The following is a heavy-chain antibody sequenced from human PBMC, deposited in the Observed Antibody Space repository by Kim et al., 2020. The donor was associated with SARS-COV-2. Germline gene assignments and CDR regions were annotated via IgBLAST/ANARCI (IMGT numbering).Heavy chain of an antibody. V-gene: IGHV3-7*01. Sequence: GGYLRLSCTASGFSFSRYWMSWVRQAPGKGPEWVANIKQDGSEKQYVDSVVGRFAVSRDNAKNSLFLQMNTLRAEDTAIYYCAREDGYNTFDLWGQGTLVTVSS. CDR2: IKQDGSEK. D-gene: IGHD2-2*03. CDR1: GFSFSRYW. J-gene: IGHJ5*02. CDR3: AREDGYNTFDL.